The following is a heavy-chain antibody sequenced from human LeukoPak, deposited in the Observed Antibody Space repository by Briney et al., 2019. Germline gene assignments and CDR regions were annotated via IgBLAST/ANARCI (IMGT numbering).Heavy chain of an antibody. CDR2: ISSSSTYI. CDR3: ARDRDMVLPPAGLDV. J-gene: IGHJ6*04. Sequence: GGSLRLSCAASGFIFSSYSINWVRQAPGKGLEWVTFISSSSTYIYYADSVKGRFTISRDNAKNSLYLQMNSLRAEDTAVYYCARDRDMVLPPAGLDVWGRGATVTVSS. V-gene: IGHV3-21*01. CDR1: GFIFSSYS. D-gene: IGHD2-8*01.